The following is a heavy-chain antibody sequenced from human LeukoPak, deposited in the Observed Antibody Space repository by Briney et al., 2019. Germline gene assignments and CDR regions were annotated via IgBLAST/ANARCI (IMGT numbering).Heavy chain of an antibody. D-gene: IGHD3-3*01. CDR3: ARDLLWKGLSPIGEFWS. CDR2: INSASTHI. J-gene: IGHJ3*01. CDR1: GFTFSAFS. V-gene: IGHV3-21*01. Sequence: GGSLRLSCSASGFTFSAFSTSWVRQTPGKGLQWVASINSASTHIFYAESVKGRFTISRDNANNSVFLQMSGLTDEDTGLYYCARDLLWKGLSPIGEFWSWGLGTMVTVSS.